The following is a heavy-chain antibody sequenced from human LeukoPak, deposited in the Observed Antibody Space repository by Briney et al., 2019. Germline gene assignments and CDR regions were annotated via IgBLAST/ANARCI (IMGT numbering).Heavy chain of an antibody. CDR2: IYYSGST. D-gene: IGHD3-22*01. J-gene: IGHJ4*02. Sequence: SETLSLTCTVSGGSISSGGYYWSWIRQHPWKGLEWIGYIYYSGSTYYNPSLKSRVTISVDTSKNQFSLKLSSVTAADTAVYYCARDNYYDSSVDYWGQGTLVTVSS. CDR3: ARDNYYDSSVDY. V-gene: IGHV4-31*03. CDR1: GGSISSGGYY.